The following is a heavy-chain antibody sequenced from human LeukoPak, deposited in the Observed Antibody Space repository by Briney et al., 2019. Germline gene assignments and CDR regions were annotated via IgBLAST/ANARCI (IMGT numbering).Heavy chain of an antibody. CDR1: GYSFTSYW. CDR2: IYPGDSDT. D-gene: IGHD6-19*01. CDR3: ARSPITIAVAGTADGMDV. Sequence: GESLKISCKGSGYSFTSYWNGWVRQMPGKGLEWMGIIYPGDSDTRYSPSFQGQVTISADKSISTAYLQWSSLKASDTAMYYCARSPITIAVAGTADGMDVWGQGTTVTVSS. J-gene: IGHJ6*02. V-gene: IGHV5-51*01.